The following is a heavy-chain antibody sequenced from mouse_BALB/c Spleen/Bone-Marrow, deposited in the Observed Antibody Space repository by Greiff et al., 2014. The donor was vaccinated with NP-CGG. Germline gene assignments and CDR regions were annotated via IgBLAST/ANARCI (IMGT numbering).Heavy chain of an antibody. J-gene: IGHJ4*01. D-gene: IGHD2-3*01. CDR1: GFTFSSYT. CDR2: ITSGGGYT. Sequence: EVKVEESGGGLVKPGGSLKLSCAASGFTFSSYTMSWVRQTPEKRLEWVATITSGGGYTYYPDSVKGRFTISRDNANSTLYLQMSSLKSEDTAMYYCTRDLYDGYSYYAMDYWGQGTSVTVSS. CDR3: TRDLYDGYSYYAMDY. V-gene: IGHV5-6-4*01.